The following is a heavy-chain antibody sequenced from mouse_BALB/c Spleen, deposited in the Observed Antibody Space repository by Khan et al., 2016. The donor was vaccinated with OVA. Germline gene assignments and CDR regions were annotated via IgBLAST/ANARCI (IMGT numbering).Heavy chain of an antibody. V-gene: IGHV3-2*02. Sequence: EVQLQESGPGLVKPSQSLSLTCTVTGYSVTSDYAWNWIRQFPGNKLEWMGYINYSGSTSYTPTLKSRISITRDTSTNQFFLQLSSVTTEDTATNYGARGLAYWGQGTLVTVSA. CDR1: GYSVTSDYA. D-gene: IGHD3-3*01. CDR2: INYSGST. CDR3: ARGLAY. J-gene: IGHJ3*01.